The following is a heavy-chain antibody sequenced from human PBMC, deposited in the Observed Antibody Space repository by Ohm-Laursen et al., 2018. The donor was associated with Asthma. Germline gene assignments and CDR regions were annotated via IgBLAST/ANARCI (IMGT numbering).Heavy chain of an antibody. J-gene: IGHJ4*02. D-gene: IGHD3-22*01. CDR2: IYHSGST. V-gene: IGHV4-30-2*01. Sequence: SQTLSLTCAVSGGSISSGGYSWSWIRQPPGKGLEWIGYIYHSGSTYYNPSLKSRVTISVDRSKNQFSLKLSSVTAADTAVYYCARAVHQYDSSGYYHDYWGQGTLVTVSS. CDR3: ARAVHQYDSSGYYHDY. CDR1: GGSISSGGYS.